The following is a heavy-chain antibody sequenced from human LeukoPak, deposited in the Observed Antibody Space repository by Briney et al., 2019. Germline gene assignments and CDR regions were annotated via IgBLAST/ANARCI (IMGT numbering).Heavy chain of an antibody. CDR3: ARGVRGGRYYFDY. V-gene: IGHV1-8*03. CDR2: INPNSGGT. Sequence: GASVKVSCKASGYTFTSYGISWVRQAPGQGLEWMGWINPNSGGTNYAQKFQGRVTITRNTSISTAYMELSSLRSEDTAVYYCARGVRGGRYYFDYWGQGTLVTVSS. J-gene: IGHJ4*02. CDR1: GYTFTSYG. D-gene: IGHD2-15*01.